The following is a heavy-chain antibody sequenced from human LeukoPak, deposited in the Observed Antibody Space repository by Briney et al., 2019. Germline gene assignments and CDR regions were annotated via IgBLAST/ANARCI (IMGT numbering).Heavy chain of an antibody. CDR2: INSDGSST. V-gene: IGHV3-74*01. J-gene: IGHJ4*02. CDR1: GGSFSGYY. Sequence: ETLSLTCAVYGGSFSGYYWSWIRQPPGKGLVWVSRINSDGSSTSYADSVKGRFTISRDNAKNTLYLQMNSLRAEDTAVYYCARGKTYSSSSFGYWGQGTLVTVSS. D-gene: IGHD2-2*01. CDR3: ARGKTYSSSSFGY.